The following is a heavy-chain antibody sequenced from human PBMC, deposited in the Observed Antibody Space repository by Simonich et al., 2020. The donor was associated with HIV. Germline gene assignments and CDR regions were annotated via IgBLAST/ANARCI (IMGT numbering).Heavy chain of an antibody. CDR3: ARLTAGGLGEYFQH. Sequence: QVQLQQWGAGLLKPSETLSLTCAVYGGSFSGYYGSWFRQPPGKGLEGIGEINHSGSTNYNPSLKSRVTISVATSKNQFSLKLSSVTAADTAVYYCARLTAGGLGEYFQHWGQGTLVTVSS. CDR2: INHSGST. D-gene: IGHD6-13*01. CDR1: GGSFSGYY. J-gene: IGHJ1*01. V-gene: IGHV4-34*01.